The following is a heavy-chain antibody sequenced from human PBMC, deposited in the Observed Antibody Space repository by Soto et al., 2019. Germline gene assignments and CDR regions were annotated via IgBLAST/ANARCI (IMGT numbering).Heavy chain of an antibody. V-gene: IGHV3-53*02. CDR2: IYSGGST. CDR1: GITVSSNY. Sequence: EVQLVETGGGLIQPGGSLRLSCAASGITVSSNYMSWVRQAPGKGLEWVSVIYSGGSTYYADSVKGRFTISRDNSKNTPYLQMNSLRAEDTAVYYCARDRGVSPPNYYYYGMDGWGQGTTVTVSS. D-gene: IGHD3-10*01. J-gene: IGHJ6*02. CDR3: ARDRGVSPPNYYYYGMDG.